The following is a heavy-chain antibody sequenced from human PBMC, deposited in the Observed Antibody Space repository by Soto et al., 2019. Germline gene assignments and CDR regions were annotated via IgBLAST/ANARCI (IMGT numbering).Heavy chain of an antibody. Sequence: ASVKVSCKASGYTFTSYDINWVRQATGQGLEWMGWMNPNSGNTGYAQKFQGRVTMTRNTSISTAYMELSSLRSEDTAVYYCAKVSPWSGYYYYYYYMDVWGKGTTVTVSS. V-gene: IGHV1-8*01. D-gene: IGHD3-3*01. J-gene: IGHJ6*03. CDR1: GYTFTSYD. CDR3: AKVSPWSGYYYYYYYMDV. CDR2: MNPNSGNT.